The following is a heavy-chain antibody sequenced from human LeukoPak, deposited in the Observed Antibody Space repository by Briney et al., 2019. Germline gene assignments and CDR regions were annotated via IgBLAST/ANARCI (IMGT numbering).Heavy chain of an antibody. CDR1: GGSISSYY. V-gene: IGHV4-59*08. CDR3: ARSLWFGELLSNSYGMDV. D-gene: IGHD3-10*01. J-gene: IGHJ6*02. CDR2: IYYSGST. Sequence: SETLSLTCTVSGGSISSYYWSWIRQPPGKGLEWIGHIYYSGSTNYNPSLKSRVTISVDTSKNQFSLKLSSVTAADTAVYYCARSLWFGELLSNSYGMDVWGQGTTVTVSS.